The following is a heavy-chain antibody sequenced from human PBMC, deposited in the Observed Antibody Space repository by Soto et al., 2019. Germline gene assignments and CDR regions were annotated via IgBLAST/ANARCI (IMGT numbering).Heavy chain of an antibody. Sequence: QVQLVQSGAEVKKPGSSVTVSCKASGGTFSTYSISWVRQAPGRGLEWMGGIIPLFDAAIYAQKFQGRVTISADEATSTAYMELSRLRSDDTAAYYCARDGGGIKGTMVRGLRHPLDIWGQGTMVTVSS. J-gene: IGHJ3*02. CDR2: IIPLFDAA. CDR3: ARDGGGIKGTMVRGLRHPLDI. CDR1: GGTFSTYS. V-gene: IGHV1-69*01. D-gene: IGHD3-10*01.